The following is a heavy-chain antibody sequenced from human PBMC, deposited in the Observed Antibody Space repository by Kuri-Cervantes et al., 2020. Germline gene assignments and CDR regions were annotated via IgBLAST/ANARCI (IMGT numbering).Heavy chain of an antibody. J-gene: IGHJ6*02. D-gene: IGHD2-15*01. CDR3: AKGTPFYGMDV. Sequence: GESLKISCAASGFTFSSYGMHWVRQAPGKGLEWVAVIWYDGNTKYYADSVKGRFTISRDNSKNTLHLQMDSLRPEDTAVYYCAKGTPFYGMDVWGQGTTVTVSS. CDR1: GFTFSSYG. V-gene: IGHV3-33*08. CDR2: IWYDGNTK.